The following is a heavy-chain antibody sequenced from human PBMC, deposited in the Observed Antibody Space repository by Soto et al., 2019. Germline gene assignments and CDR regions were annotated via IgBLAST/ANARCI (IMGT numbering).Heavy chain of an antibody. Sequence: QVQLVQSGAEVKKPGASVKVSCKASGYTFSIYGITWVRQAPGQGLEWMGWISSYNGNTNYAQTLQGRVTMTTDTSTTTAYMELSNLSPNDTAVYYCARGTSSPDGVDVWGQGTTVTVSS. CDR3: ARGTSSPDGVDV. D-gene: IGHD2-2*01. CDR1: GYTFSIYG. V-gene: IGHV1-18*01. J-gene: IGHJ6*02. CDR2: ISSYNGNT.